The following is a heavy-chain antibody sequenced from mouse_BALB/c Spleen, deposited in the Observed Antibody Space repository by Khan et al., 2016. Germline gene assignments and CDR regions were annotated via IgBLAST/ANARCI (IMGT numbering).Heavy chain of an antibody. Sequence: QIQLVQSGAELAKPGASVKMSCKASGYTFTSYWMHWVKQRPGQGLEWIGYINPSTGYTEYNQKFKDKATLTADKSSSTAYMQLSSLTSEDSAVYYCARDDYRYDAMDYWGQGTSVTVSS. D-gene: IGHD2-14*01. J-gene: IGHJ4*01. CDR1: GYTFTSYW. V-gene: IGHV1-7*01. CDR2: INPSTGYT. CDR3: ARDDYRYDAMDY.